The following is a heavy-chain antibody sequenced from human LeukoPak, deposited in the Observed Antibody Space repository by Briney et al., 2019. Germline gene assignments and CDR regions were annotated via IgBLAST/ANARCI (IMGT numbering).Heavy chain of an antibody. J-gene: IGHJ3*02. D-gene: IGHD1-26*01. CDR2: INSDGSST. CDR3: VKGAAYHLGDAFDI. V-gene: IGHV3-74*01. Sequence: GGSLRLSCAASGFTFSSYWMHWVRQAPGKGLVWVSRINSDGSSTSYADSVKGRFTISRDNAKNSLYLQMNSLRAEDTALYYCVKGAAYHLGDAFDIWGQGTMATVSS. CDR1: GFTFSSYW.